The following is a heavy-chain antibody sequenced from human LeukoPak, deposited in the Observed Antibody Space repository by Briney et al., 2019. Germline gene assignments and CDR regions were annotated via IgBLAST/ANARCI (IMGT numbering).Heavy chain of an antibody. J-gene: IGHJ4*02. D-gene: IGHD1-7*01. CDR1: GFTFSSYA. Sequence: PGGSLRLSCAASGFTFSSYAMSWVRQAPGKGLEWVSAISGSGGSTYYADSVKGRFTISRDNSKNTPYLQMNSLRAEDTAVYYCAKSDNWNYGNYFDYWGQGTLVTVSS. V-gene: IGHV3-23*01. CDR3: AKSDNWNYGNYFDY. CDR2: ISGSGGST.